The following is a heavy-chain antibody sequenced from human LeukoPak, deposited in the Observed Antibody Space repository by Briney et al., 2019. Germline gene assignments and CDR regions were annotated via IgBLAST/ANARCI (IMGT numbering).Heavy chain of an antibody. CDR1: GFTFDDYA. Sequence: PGRSLRLSCAASGFTFDDYAMHWVRQAPGKGLEWVSGISWNSGRINYADSVKGRFTISRDNAKNSLYLQMNSLRAEDTAVYYCAKEAHPSSGWYEGYFQHWGRGTLVTVSS. CDR3: AKEAHPSSGWYEGYFQH. V-gene: IGHV3-9*01. D-gene: IGHD6-19*01. J-gene: IGHJ1*01. CDR2: ISWNSGRI.